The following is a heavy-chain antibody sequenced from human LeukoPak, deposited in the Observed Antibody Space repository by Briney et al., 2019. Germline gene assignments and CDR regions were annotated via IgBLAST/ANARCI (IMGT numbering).Heavy chain of an antibody. J-gene: IGHJ5*01. CDR1: SSSSYY. CDR2: ISGSGSST. V-gene: IGHV3-23*01. CDR3: AKGRRDGYNYDS. D-gene: IGHD5-24*01. Sequence: SSSSYYWGWIRQTPGKGLEWVSAISGSGSSTYYADSVKGRFTISRDNSKNTLYLQMNSLRADDTAVYYCAKGRRDGYNYDSWGQGTLVTVSS.